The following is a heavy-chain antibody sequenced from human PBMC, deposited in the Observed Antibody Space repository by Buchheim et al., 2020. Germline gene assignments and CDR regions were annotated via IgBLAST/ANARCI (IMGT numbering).Heavy chain of an antibody. Sequence: QVQLQESGPGLVKPSQTLSLTCTVSGGSISSGGYYWSWIRQHPGKGLEWIGYIYYSGRTYYNPSLKSRVTISVDTSKKQFSLKLSSVTAADTAVYYCARDRGYCSSTSCYSYYYGMDVWGQGTT. D-gene: IGHD2-2*02. CDR3: ARDRGYCSSTSCYSYYYGMDV. CDR2: IYYSGRT. CDR1: GGSISSGGYY. V-gene: IGHV4-31*03. J-gene: IGHJ6*02.